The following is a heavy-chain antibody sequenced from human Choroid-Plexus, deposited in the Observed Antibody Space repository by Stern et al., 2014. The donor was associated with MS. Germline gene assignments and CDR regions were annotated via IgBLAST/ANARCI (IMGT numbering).Heavy chain of an antibody. Sequence: MQLVESAGGVAQPGRPLILSCAASGFTFSNFGMHWVRQAPGKGLEWVALISYDGSDKYYADSVKGRFTIFRDNSKNTLYMHMNSLRAEDTAVYYCAKDRQWSTYFFDYWGQGSLVTVSS. CDR3: AKDRQWSTYFFDY. D-gene: IGHD2-15*01. CDR2: ISYDGSDK. CDR1: GFTFSNFG. J-gene: IGHJ4*02. V-gene: IGHV3-30*18.